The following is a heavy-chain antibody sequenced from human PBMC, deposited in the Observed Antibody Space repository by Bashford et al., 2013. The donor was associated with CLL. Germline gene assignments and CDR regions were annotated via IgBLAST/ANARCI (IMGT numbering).Heavy chain of an antibody. V-gene: IGHV1-69*06. D-gene: IGHD5/OR15-5a*01. CDR3: ARGPVSDVRRNWFDP. Sequence: SVKVSCKASGGTFSNYAISWVRQAPGQGLEWMGGFIPIFSTANYAQKFQGRVTITAEKSTTTAYMELSSLRSEDTAVYYCARGPVSDVRRNWFDPWGQGTWSPSPQ. CDR2: FIPIFSTA. J-gene: IGHJ5*02. CDR1: GGTFSNYA.